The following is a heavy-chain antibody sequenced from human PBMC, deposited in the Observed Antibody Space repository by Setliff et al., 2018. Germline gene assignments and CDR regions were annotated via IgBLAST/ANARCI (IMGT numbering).Heavy chain of an antibody. CDR3: ARDLLYSGSYFGYYYGMDA. CDR2: INPNSGGT. V-gene: IGHV1-2*04. CDR1: GYTFTGYY. D-gene: IGHD1-26*01. Sequence: ASVKVSCKASGYTFTGYYMHWVRQAPGQGLEWMGWINPNSGGTNYAQKFQGWVTMTRDTSISTAYMELSRLRSDDTAVYYCARDLLYSGSYFGYYYGMDAWGQGTTVTVSS. J-gene: IGHJ6*02.